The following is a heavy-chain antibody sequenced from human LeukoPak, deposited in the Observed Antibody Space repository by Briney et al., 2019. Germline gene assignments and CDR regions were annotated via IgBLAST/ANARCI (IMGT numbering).Heavy chain of an antibody. J-gene: IGHJ6*03. V-gene: IGHV1-18*01. CDR2: ISTYNGNT. CDR1: GYTFTSYG. D-gene: IGHD3-22*01. CDR3: ARDGKRYYDSSGYYVRNPYYYYYYMDV. Sequence: ASVKVSCKASGYTFTSYGISWVRQAPGQGLEWMGWISTYNGNTNYTQKLQGRVTMTTDTSTSTAYMELRSLRSDDTAVYYCARDGKRYYDSSGYYVRNPYYYYYYMDVWGKGTTVTVSS.